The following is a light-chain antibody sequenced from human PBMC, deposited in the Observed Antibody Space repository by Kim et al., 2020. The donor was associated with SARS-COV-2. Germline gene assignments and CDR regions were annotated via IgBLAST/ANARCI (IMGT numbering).Light chain of an antibody. V-gene: IGLV2-11*01. CDR1: SSDVGGYNY. CDR3: CSYAGSYTYV. J-gene: IGLJ1*01. Sequence: GQSVTISCTGTSSDVGGYNYVSWYQQPPGKAPKLVIYDVSKRPSGVPDRFSGSKSGNTASLTISGLQAEDEADYYCCSYAGSYTYVFGTGTKVTVL. CDR2: DVS.